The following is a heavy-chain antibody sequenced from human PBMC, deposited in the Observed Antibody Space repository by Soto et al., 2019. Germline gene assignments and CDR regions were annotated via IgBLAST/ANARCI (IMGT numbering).Heavy chain of an antibody. V-gene: IGHV3-7*01. Sequence: EVQLVESGGGLGQPGGSLRLSCAASGFTFSRYWMTWVRQATGKGLEWVANIKEDGSEKHYVDSARGRFTISRDNAKNALYRQINSLRVADTAVYFCSRDVVVGAKALNYWGQGTLVTFSS. CDR3: SRDVVVGAKALNY. CDR1: GFTFSRYW. J-gene: IGHJ4*02. CDR2: IKEDGSEK. D-gene: IGHD2-15*01.